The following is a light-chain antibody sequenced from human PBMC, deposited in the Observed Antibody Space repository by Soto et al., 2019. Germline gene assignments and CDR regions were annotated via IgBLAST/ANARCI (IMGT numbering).Light chain of an antibody. CDR2: DNN. V-gene: IGLV1-51*01. Sequence: QSVLTQPPSVSAAPGQKVTISCSGSSSNIGIYYVSWYQHVPGTAPKLLIYDNNERPSGIPDRFSGSKSGTSATLGITGLQTEDEADYHCGTWDSSLSAVVFGGGTKLTVL. J-gene: IGLJ2*01. CDR3: GTWDSSLSAVV. CDR1: SSNIGIYY.